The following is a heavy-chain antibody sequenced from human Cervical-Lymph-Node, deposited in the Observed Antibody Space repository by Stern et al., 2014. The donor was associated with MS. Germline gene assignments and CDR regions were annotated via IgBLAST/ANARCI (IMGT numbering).Heavy chain of an antibody. CDR2: ITGYNGET. V-gene: IGHV1-18*01. CDR1: GYTFTSFG. J-gene: IGHJ6*02. D-gene: IGHD2-2*02. Sequence: VQLVESGTEVMKPGASVKVSCRTSGYTFTSFGISWVRRTPGQGLEFMGWITGYNGETNYPQKFQGRVVLTTDRSTSTAYMDLTSLRSDDTAMYYCARGPYCSSTSCYTNGYYFYGLDVWGQGTTVTVSS. CDR3: ARGPYCSSTSCYTNGYYFYGLDV.